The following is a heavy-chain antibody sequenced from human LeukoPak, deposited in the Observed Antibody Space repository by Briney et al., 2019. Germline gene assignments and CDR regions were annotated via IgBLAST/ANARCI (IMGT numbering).Heavy chain of an antibody. Sequence: PGGSLRLSCVASGFTFSSSNMNWVRQAPGKGLEWVSYISSSGSTIYYADSVKGRFTISRDNAKNSLYLQMNSLRAEDTAVYYCAELGITMIGGVWGKGTTVTISS. CDR1: GFTFSSSN. D-gene: IGHD3-10*02. CDR3: AELGITMIGGV. J-gene: IGHJ6*04. V-gene: IGHV3-48*03. CDR2: ISSSGSTI.